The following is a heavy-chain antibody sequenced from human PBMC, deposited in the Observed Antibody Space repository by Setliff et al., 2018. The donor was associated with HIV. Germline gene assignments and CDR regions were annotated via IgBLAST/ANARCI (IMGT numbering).Heavy chain of an antibody. CDR1: GYSFTNSW. Sequence: GESLKISCRGSGYSFTNSWISWVRQMPGKGLEWMGRIAPSDSYINYSPSFQGHVTISCDKSLSTAYLQWNSLKASDTAMYYCARSRGYDLRDAFDIWGQGTMVTVSS. CDR3: ARSRGYDLRDAFDI. J-gene: IGHJ3*02. D-gene: IGHD5-12*01. CDR2: IAPSDSYI. V-gene: IGHV5-10-1*01.